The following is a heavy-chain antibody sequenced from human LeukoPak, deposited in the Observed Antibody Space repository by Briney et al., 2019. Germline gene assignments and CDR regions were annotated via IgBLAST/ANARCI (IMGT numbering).Heavy chain of an antibody. D-gene: IGHD2-21*01. V-gene: IGHV3-21*01. J-gene: IGHJ6*03. CDR2: ISSSSSYI. CDR1: GFTFSSYS. Sequence: GGSLRLSCAASGFTFSSYSMKWVRQAPGKGLEWVSSISSSSSYIYYADSVKGRFTISRDNAKNSLYLQMNSLRAEDTAVYYCARGIPLYRGYYYYMDVWGKGTTVTVSS. CDR3: ARGIPLYRGYYYYMDV.